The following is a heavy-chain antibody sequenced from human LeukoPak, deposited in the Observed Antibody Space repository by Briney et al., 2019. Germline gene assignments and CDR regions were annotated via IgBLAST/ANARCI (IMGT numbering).Heavy chain of an antibody. CDR2: ISSSSSYI. Sequence: GGSLRLSCAASGFTFSSYSMSWVRQAPGKGLEWVSSISSSSSYIYYADSVKGRFTISRDNAKNSLYLQMNSLRAEDTAVYYCARVTAYFDWLYDYWGQGTLVTVSS. V-gene: IGHV3-21*01. D-gene: IGHD3-9*01. CDR1: GFTFSSYS. CDR3: ARVTAYFDWLYDY. J-gene: IGHJ4*02.